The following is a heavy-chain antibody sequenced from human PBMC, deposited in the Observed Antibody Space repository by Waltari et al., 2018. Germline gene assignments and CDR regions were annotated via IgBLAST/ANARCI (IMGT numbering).Heavy chain of an antibody. D-gene: IGHD4-17*01. Sequence: QVQLVQSGAEVKKPGSSVKVSCKASGGPFSSYAISWVRQAPGQGLEWRGGILPILGIANNARKFQGGVTITADKSTSTAYMELGSLRSEDTAVYYCAGPSDGEGYYYYDMDVWGKGTTVTVSS. J-gene: IGHJ6*03. CDR3: AGPSDGEGYYYYDMDV. V-gene: IGHV1-69*10. CDR2: ILPILGIA. CDR1: GGPFSSYA.